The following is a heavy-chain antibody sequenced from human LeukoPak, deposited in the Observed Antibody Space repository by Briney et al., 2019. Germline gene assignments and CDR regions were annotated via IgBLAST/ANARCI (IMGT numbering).Heavy chain of an antibody. CDR1: GGSISSYY. D-gene: IGHD3-10*01. V-gene: IGHV4-59*08. Sequence: SETLSLTCTVSGGSISSYYWSWIRQPPGKRLEWIGYIYYSGSTNYNPSLKSRVTISVDTSKNQFSLKLSSVTAADTAVYYCARQLGWFGEGTCFDIWGQGTMVTVSS. CDR3: ARQLGWFGEGTCFDI. CDR2: IYYSGST. J-gene: IGHJ3*02.